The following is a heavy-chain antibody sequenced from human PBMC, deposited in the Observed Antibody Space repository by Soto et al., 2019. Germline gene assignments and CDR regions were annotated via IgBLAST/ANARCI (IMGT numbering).Heavy chain of an antibody. J-gene: IGHJ4*02. CDR1: GGTVSSYA. CDR2: IIPIFGTA. D-gene: IGHD4-17*01. V-gene: IGHV1-69*13. CDR3: ARATVTHRRDNDY. Sequence: GASVKVSCKASGGTVSSYAISCVRQAPGQGLEWMGGIIPIFGTANYAQKFQGRVTITADESTSTAYMELSSLRSEDTAVYYCARATVTHRRDNDYWGQGTLVTVSS.